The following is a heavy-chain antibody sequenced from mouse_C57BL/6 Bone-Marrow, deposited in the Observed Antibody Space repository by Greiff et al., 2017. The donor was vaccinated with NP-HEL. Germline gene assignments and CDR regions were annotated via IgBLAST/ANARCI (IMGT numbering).Heavy chain of an antibody. D-gene: IGHD1-1*01. CDR1: GFTFSDYG. CDR2: ISSGSSTI. V-gene: IGHV5-17*01. Sequence: EVQGVESGGGLVKPGGSLKLSCAASGFTFSDYGMHWVRQAPEKGLAWVAYISSGSSTIYDADTVKGRFTISRDNAKNTLFLQMTSLRSEDTAMYYCASPYYYGSSPTWFAYWGQGTLVTVSA. CDR3: ASPYYYGSSPTWFAY. J-gene: IGHJ3*01.